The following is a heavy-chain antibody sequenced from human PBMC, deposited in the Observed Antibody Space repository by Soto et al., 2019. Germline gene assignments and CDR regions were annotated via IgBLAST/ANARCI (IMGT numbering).Heavy chain of an antibody. CDR2: INPNGGST. Sequence: GASVDVYWKAPSDTFTSCYRNWVRQAPVQGLELMVIINPNGGSTRYSQKFQGRVTLTRDTPASTVYMEMRNLRSDDTALYFCARSSGGVYGIIIGGTNWFGPWGQGTLVTVS. D-gene: IGHD3-10*01. J-gene: IGHJ5*02. V-gene: IGHV1-46*01. CDR3: ARSSGGVYGIIIGGTNWFGP. CDR1: SDTFTSCY.